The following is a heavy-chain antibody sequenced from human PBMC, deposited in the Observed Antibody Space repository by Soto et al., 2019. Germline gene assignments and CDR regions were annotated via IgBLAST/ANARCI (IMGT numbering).Heavy chain of an antibody. CDR3: ARREIQGPIDY. CDR1: GYSISSSNW. D-gene: IGHD1-26*01. V-gene: IGHV4-28*01. CDR2: IYYSGTT. Sequence: SETLSLTCAVSGYSISSSNWWGWIRQPPGKGLEWIGYIYYSGTTYYNPSLKSRVTMSVDTSKNQFSLKLTSVTAVDTAVYYCARREIQGPIDYWGLGTLVTVS. J-gene: IGHJ4*02.